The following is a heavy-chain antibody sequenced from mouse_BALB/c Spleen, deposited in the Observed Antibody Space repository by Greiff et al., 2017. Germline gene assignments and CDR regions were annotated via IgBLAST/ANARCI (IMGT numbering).Heavy chain of an antibody. D-gene: IGHD2-4*01. CDR1: GFNIKDTY. J-gene: IGHJ2*01. Sequence: EVQLQQSGAELVKPGASVKLSCTASGFNIKDTYMHWVKQRPEQGLEWIGRIDPANGNTKYDPKFQGKATITADTSSNTAYLLLSSLTSEDTAVYYCARGGYDSGFDYWGQGTTLTVSS. CDR2: IDPANGNT. CDR3: ARGGYDSGFDY. V-gene: IGHV14-3*02.